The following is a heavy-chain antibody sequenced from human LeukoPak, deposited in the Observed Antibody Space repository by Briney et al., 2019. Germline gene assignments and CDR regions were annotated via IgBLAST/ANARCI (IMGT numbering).Heavy chain of an antibody. J-gene: IGHJ4*02. CDR3: ARVFRGYSYGYFDY. V-gene: IGHV3-23*01. D-gene: IGHD5-18*01. Sequence: GGSLRLSCAASGFTFSSYAMSWVRQAPGKGLEWVSAISGSGGSTYYADSVKGRFTISRDNAKNSLYLQMNSLRAEDTAVYYCARVFRGYSYGYFDYWGQGTLVTVSS. CDR1: GFTFSSYA. CDR2: ISGSGGST.